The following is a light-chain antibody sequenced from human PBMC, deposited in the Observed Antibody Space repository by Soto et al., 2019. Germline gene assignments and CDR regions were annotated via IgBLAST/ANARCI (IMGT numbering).Light chain of an antibody. CDR1: SSDVGGYNY. V-gene: IGLV2-14*01. CDR3: SSYTGSSTYV. Sequence: QSALTQPASVSGSPGQSITISCTGTSSDVGGYNYVSWYQQHPGKAPKLMIYEVSNRPSGVSNRVSGSKSGNTASLTISGLQAEDEADYYCSSYTGSSTYVFGTGTKLTVL. J-gene: IGLJ1*01. CDR2: EVS.